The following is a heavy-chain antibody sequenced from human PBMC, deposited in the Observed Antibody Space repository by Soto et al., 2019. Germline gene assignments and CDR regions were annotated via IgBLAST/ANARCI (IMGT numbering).Heavy chain of an antibody. Sequence: QLQLVQSGGEVKTPGASVKVSCTTSGYTFTSHGISWVRQAPGQGLEWMGWISTYNGKTDYAQKFQGRVTMTADTRTSTVYMEMRRLRSDDTAVYYCARLLTEGATYREDAFDMWGQGTKVTVSS. CDR1: GYTFTSHG. V-gene: IGHV1-18*01. D-gene: IGHD1-26*01. CDR2: ISTYNGKT. J-gene: IGHJ3*02. CDR3: ARLLTEGATYREDAFDM.